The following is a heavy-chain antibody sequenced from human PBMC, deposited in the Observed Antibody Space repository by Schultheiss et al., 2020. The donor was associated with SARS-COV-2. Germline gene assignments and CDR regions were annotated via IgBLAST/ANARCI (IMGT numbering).Heavy chain of an antibody. J-gene: IGHJ3*01. Sequence: SQTLSLTCAVYGGSFSGYYWSWIRQPPGKGLEWIGEINHSGSTNYNPSLKSRITISLDKSKNQFSLKLSSVTAADTAVYYCARHEENGRSYLNAFDVWGQGKMVTVSS. D-gene: IGHD3-10*01. CDR1: GGSFSGYY. V-gene: IGHV4-34*01. CDR3: ARHEENGRSYLNAFDV. CDR2: INHSGST.